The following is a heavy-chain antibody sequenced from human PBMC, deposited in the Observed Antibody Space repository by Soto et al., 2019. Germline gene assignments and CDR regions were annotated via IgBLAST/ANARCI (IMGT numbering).Heavy chain of an antibody. CDR3: GRDSSTYNYFYYYYMDV. CDR2: IKNDGSEK. V-gene: IGHV3-7*01. J-gene: IGHJ6*03. Sequence: EVQLVESGGGLVQPGGSLRLSCAASGFTFSSYWMSWVRQAPGKGLEWVANIKNDGSEKYYVDSVKGRFTISRDNAENSLYLQMNSLRAEDTALYYCGRDSSTYNYFYYYYMDVWGKGTTVTVSS. CDR1: GFTFSSYW.